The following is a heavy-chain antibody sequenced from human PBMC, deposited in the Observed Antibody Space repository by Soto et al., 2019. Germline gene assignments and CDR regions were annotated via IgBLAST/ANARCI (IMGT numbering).Heavy chain of an antibody. Sequence: QVQLVQSGAEVKKPGSSVKVSCKASGGTFSSYAISWVRQAPGHGLEWMGGIIHIFGTANYAQKFQGRVTITADKSTSTAYMELSSLRSEDTAVYYCARELHLELSWGGAFDIWGQGTMVTVSS. CDR2: IIHIFGTA. J-gene: IGHJ3*02. CDR3: ARELHLELSWGGAFDI. D-gene: IGHD3-10*01. V-gene: IGHV1-69*06. CDR1: GGTFSSYA.